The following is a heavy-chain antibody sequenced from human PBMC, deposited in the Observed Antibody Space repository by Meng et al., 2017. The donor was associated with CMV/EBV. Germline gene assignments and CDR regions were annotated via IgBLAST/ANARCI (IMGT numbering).Heavy chain of an antibody. CDR2: MNPNSGNT. V-gene: IGHV1-8*01. CDR3: PRVPVREDGSTTSCSGSEYVQH. J-gene: IGHJ1*01. D-gene: IGHD2-2*01. CDR1: GYIFTSYD. Sequence: ASVKVSCKASGYIFTSYDINWVRQAPGQGLEWMGWMNPNSGNTGYPQKFQGRVTMTRNTSISTAYMELSSLRSDDTAVYYCPRVPVREDGSTTSCSGSEYVQHWGQGTLVTVSS.